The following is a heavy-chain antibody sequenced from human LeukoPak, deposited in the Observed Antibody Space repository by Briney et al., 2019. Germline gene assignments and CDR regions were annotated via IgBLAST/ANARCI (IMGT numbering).Heavy chain of an antibody. V-gene: IGHV4-4*07. D-gene: IGHD6-19*01. CDR2: IYTSGST. CDR3: ARRVAVTARYYFDF. CDR1: GGSISSYY. Sequence: SETLSLTCTVSGGSISSYYWSWIRQPAGKGLEWIGRIYTSGSTNYNPSLKSRVTISVDTSKNQFSLKVNSVTAADTAIYFCARRVAVTARYYFDFWGQGALVTVSS. J-gene: IGHJ4*02.